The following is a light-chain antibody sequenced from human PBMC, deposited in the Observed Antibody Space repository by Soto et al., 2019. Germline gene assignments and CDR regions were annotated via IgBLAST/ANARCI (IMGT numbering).Light chain of an antibody. V-gene: IGKV3-15*01. Sequence: IVLTQSASTLSSSPGERATLSCRASQSVSSNLAWYQQKPGQAPRLLIYGASTRATGIPARFSGSGSGTEFTLTISSLQSEDFAVYYCQQYNNWPPWTFGQGTKVDIK. CDR1: QSVSSN. J-gene: IGKJ1*01. CDR2: GAS. CDR3: QQYNNWPPWT.